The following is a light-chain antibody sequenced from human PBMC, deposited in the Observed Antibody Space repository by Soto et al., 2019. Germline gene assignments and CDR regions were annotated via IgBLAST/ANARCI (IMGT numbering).Light chain of an antibody. CDR3: QQYVVGSLLS. CDR1: QSVNSR. J-gene: IGKJ5*01. V-gene: IGKV3-20*01. Sequence: EIFLTQSPGTLSLSRWEIATPSWRASQSVNSRLAWYHHKPGEAPRLLISDASIRAAGIPDRFSGSGSGTDFTLTISRLEPEDFALYYCQQYVVGSLLSFGRGTRLEIK. CDR2: DAS.